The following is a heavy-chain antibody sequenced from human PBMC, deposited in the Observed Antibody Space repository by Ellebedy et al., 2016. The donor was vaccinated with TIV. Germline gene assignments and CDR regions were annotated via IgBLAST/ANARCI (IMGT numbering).Heavy chain of an antibody. CDR3: ARDRAYCGGDCYDYYFFGIDV. J-gene: IGHJ6*02. D-gene: IGHD2-21*02. Sequence: PGGSLRLSCAASGFTFSTYSMNWVRQAPGKGLEWVSSISSTSSYISYADSLKGRFTISRDNAKNSLYLQMNSLRAEDTAVYYCARDRAYCGGDCYDYYFFGIDVWGQGTTVTVSS. V-gene: IGHV3-21*01. CDR1: GFTFSTYS. CDR2: ISSTSSYI.